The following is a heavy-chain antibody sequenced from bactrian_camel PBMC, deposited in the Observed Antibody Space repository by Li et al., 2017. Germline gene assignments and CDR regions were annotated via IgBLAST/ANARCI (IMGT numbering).Heavy chain of an antibody. V-gene: IGHV3S1*01. J-gene: IGHJ6*01. D-gene: IGHD3*01. CDR3: ATDTTSGWPVFGY. CDR1: GFMISSYC. Sequence: VQLVESGGGSVQSGGSLRLSCAASGFMISSYCMGWFRQAPGKEREEVAHIYTADGSTFHTDYVDSVKGRFTISRDNAKNTVYLQMNSLKSEDMALYYCATDTTSGWPVFGYWGQGTQVTVS. CDR2: IYTADGST.